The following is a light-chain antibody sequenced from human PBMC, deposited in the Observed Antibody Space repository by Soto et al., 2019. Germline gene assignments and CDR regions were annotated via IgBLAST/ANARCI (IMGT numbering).Light chain of an antibody. CDR1: RSNIGTYA. Sequence: QSVLTQSPSASATPGQRVTISCSGGRSNIGTYAVNCYQQLPGTAPTLLIFRNHQRPSGVPDRFSGSKSGTSASLAISGPQSEDEADYYCAAWDDSLRAVVFGGGTKVTVL. V-gene: IGLV1-44*01. J-gene: IGLJ2*01. CDR3: AAWDDSLRAVV. CDR2: RNH.